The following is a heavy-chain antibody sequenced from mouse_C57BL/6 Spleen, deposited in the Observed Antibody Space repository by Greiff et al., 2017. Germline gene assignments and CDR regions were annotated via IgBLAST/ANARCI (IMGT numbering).Heavy chain of an antibody. CDR3: ARPLIYYDSYYFDD. J-gene: IGHJ2*01. Sequence: QVQLKQPGAELVMPGASVKLSCKASGYTFTSYWMHWVKQRPGQGLEWIGEIDPSDSYTNYNQKFKGKSTLTVDKSSSTAYMQLSSLTSEDSAVYYCARPLIYYDSYYFDDWGQGTTLTVSS. CDR2: IDPSDSYT. V-gene: IGHV1-69*01. D-gene: IGHD2-4*01. CDR1: GYTFTSYW.